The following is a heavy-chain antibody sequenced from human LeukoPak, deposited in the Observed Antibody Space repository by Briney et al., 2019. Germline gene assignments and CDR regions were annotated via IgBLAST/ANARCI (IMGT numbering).Heavy chain of an antibody. CDR3: ARDTYYYDSSGKNHWFDP. Sequence: SETLSLTCTVSGGSIISAGYYWSWIRQPAGKGLEWIGRIYTSGSTNYNPSLKSRVTMSVDTSKNQFSLKLSSVTAADTAVYYCARDTYYYDSSGKNHWFDPWGQGTLVTVSS. V-gene: IGHV4-61*02. CDR1: GGSIISAGYY. J-gene: IGHJ5*02. D-gene: IGHD3-22*01. CDR2: IYTSGST.